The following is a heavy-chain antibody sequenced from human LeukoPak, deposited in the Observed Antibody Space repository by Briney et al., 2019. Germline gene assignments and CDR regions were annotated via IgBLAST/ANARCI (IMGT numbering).Heavy chain of an antibody. CDR2: IKEDGSEK. D-gene: IGHD3-9*01. V-gene: IGHV3-7*01. Sequence: GGSLRLSCAASGFTFSSYWMSWVRQAPGKGLEWVANIKEDGSEKNYVDSVKGRFTISRDNAKNSLYLQMNSLRAEDTAVYYCARDWYDNSDAFDIWGQGTMVTVSS. CDR1: GFTFSSYW. CDR3: ARDWYDNSDAFDI. J-gene: IGHJ3*02.